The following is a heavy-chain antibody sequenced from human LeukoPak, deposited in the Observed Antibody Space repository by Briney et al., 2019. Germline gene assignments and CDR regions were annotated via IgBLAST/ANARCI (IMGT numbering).Heavy chain of an antibody. Sequence: GGSLRLSCAASGFTFSSYGMHWVRQAPGKGLEWVGFIRSKDYGGTTAYAASVKGRFTISREDSKSIADLQMNSLKTEDTAVYYCTRVDSSGYYSDYWGQGTLVTVSS. J-gene: IGHJ4*02. V-gene: IGHV3-49*04. CDR3: TRVDSSGYYSDY. CDR2: IRSKDYGGTT. CDR1: GFTFSSYG. D-gene: IGHD3-22*01.